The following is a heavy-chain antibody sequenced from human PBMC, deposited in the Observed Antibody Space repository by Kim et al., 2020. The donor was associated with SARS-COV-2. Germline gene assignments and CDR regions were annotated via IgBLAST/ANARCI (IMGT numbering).Heavy chain of an antibody. V-gene: IGHV4-39*01. D-gene: IGHD6-19*01. CDR2: IYYSGST. CDR1: GGSISSSSYY. CDR3: ARRPGSGWYLGWFDP. Sequence: SETLSLTCTVSGGSISSSSYYWGWIRQPPGKGLEWIGSIYYSGSTYYNPSLKSRVTISVDTSKNQFSLKLSSVTAADTAVYYCARRPGSGWYLGWFDPWGQGTLVTVSS. J-gene: IGHJ5*02.